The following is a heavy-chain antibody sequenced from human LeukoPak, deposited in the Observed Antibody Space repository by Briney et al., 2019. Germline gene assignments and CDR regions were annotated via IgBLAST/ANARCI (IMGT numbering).Heavy chain of an antibody. CDR1: GGSISSSSYY. Sequence: SETLSLTCTVSGGSISSSSYYWGWIRQPPGKGLEGIGSIYYSGSTYYNPSLKSRLTISVDTSKNQFSLKLSSVTAADTAVYYCARRFADILTGYTYYFDYWGQGTLVTVSS. V-gene: IGHV4-39*01. D-gene: IGHD3-9*01. CDR3: ARRFADILTGYTYYFDY. J-gene: IGHJ4*02. CDR2: IYYSGST.